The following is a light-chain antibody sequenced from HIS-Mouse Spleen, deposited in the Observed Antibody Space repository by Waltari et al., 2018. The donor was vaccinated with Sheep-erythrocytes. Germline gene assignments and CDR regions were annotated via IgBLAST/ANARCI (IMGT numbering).Light chain of an antibody. CDR3: CSYAGSSV. CDR1: SSDVGRYNL. Sequence: QSALTQPASVSGSPGQSITISCTGTSSDVGRYNLVSWYQQHPGKAPKLRIYEGSKRPSGVSNRFSGSKSGNTASLTISGLQAEDEADYYCCSYAGSSVFGGGTKLTVL. J-gene: IGLJ3*02. CDR2: EGS. V-gene: IGLV2-23*01.